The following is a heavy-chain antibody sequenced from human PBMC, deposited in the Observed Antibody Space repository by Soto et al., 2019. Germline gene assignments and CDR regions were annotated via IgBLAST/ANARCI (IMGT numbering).Heavy chain of an antibody. CDR2: ISAYNGNT. V-gene: IGHV1-18*01. D-gene: IGHD3-3*01. CDR1: GYTFTSYG. Sequence: ASVKVSCKASGYTFTSYGISWVRQAPGQGLEWMGWISAYNGNTNYAQKLQGRVTMTTDTSTSTAYMELRSLRSDDTAVYYCARDKGTPTVTIFGVVIIPRIDYWGQGTLVTVS. CDR3: ARDKGTPTVTIFGVVIIPRIDY. J-gene: IGHJ4*02.